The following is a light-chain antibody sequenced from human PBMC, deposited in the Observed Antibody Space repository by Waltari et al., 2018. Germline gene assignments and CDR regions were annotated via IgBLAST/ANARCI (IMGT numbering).Light chain of an antibody. CDR3: QQYHAWPPLT. V-gene: IGKV3-15*01. J-gene: IGKJ4*01. Sequence: EIVMTQSPATLSVSPGERAALSCRASQSVSSNLAWYQQRPCQAPRLLIYAASTRATGIPGRFSGSGSGTEFTLTISSLQSEDFAVYYCQQYHAWPPLTFGGGTKVEIK. CDR1: QSVSSN. CDR2: AAS.